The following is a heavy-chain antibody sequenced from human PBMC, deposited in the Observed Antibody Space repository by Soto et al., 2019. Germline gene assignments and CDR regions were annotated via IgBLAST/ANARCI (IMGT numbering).Heavy chain of an antibody. CDR1: GGSISSYY. CDR2: IYYSGST. D-gene: IGHD3-3*01. J-gene: IGHJ6*03. CDR3: ARDSTDFWSGYYPYYYYMDV. Sequence: LSLTCTVSGGSISSYYWSWIRQPPGKGLEWIGYIYYSGSTNYNPSLKSRVTISVDTSKNQFSLKLSSVTAADTAVYYCARDSTDFWSGYYPYYYYMDVWGKGTTVTVSS. V-gene: IGHV4-59*01.